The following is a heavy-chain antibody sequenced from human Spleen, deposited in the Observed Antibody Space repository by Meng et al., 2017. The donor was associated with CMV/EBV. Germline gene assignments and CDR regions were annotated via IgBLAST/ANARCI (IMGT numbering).Heavy chain of an antibody. CDR3: ARDRRGGYYSSSSKNYYYYGMDV. CDR1: GFTVSGNF. CDR2: IYSGGNT. J-gene: IGHJ6*02. V-gene: IGHV3-53*01. D-gene: IGHD6-6*01. Sequence: GGSLRLSCAASGFTVSGNFMGWVRQAPGKGLEWVSVIYSGGNTYYADSVKGRFTISRDNAKNSLYLQMNSLRAEDTAVYYCARDRRGGYYSSSSKNYYYYGMDVWGQGTTVTVSS.